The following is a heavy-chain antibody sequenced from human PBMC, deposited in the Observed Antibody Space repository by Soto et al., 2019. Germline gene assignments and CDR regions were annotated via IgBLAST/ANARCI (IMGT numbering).Heavy chain of an antibody. Sequence: SVKVSCKASGGTFSSYAISWVRQAPGQGLEWMGGIIPIFGTANYAQKFQGRVTITADESTSTAYMELSSLGSEDTAVYYCARDPGASRNLRFDGMDVWGQGTTVTVSS. CDR1: GGTFSSYA. D-gene: IGHD1-26*01. CDR3: ARDPGASRNLRFDGMDV. V-gene: IGHV1-69*13. J-gene: IGHJ6*02. CDR2: IIPIFGTA.